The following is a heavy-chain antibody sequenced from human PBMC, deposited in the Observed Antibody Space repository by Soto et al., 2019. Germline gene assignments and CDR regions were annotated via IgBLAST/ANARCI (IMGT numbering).Heavy chain of an antibody. Sequence: GGSLRLSCAASGFTFSNAWMSCFRQAPGKGLEWVGRIKSKTDGGTTDYAAPVKGRFTISRDDSKNTLYLQMNSLKTEDTAVYYCTTCSSTSCYGENDAFDIWGQGTMVTVSS. J-gene: IGHJ3*02. CDR1: GFTFSNAW. CDR2: IKSKTDGGTT. V-gene: IGHV3-15*01. D-gene: IGHD2-2*01. CDR3: TTCSSTSCYGENDAFDI.